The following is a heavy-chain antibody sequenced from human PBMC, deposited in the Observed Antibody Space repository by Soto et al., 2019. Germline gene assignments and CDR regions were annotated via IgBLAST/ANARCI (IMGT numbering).Heavy chain of an antibody. V-gene: IGHV4-31*03. CDR1: GDSISSVGYY. J-gene: IGHJ2*01. CDR2: TSYSGST. CDR3: ARDEVAQFDWYFDL. Sequence: QVQLQESGPGLVKPSQTLSLTCSVSGDSISSVGYYWNWIRQLPGKGLEWIGYTSYSGSTYYNPSFISRATISVDTSKNQFSLMRTSVTAADKAVYYCARDEVAQFDWYFDLWGRGTLVTVSS. D-gene: IGHD5-12*01.